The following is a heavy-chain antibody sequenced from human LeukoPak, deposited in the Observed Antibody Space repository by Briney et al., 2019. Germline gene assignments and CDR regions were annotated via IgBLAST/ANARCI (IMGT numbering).Heavy chain of an antibody. D-gene: IGHD6-19*01. CDR2: IIPIFGTA. CDR3: ARDSGRGVAGNLDY. CDR1: GGTFSRYA. Sequence: SVKVSCKASGGTFSRYAISWVRQAPGQGLEWMGGIIPIFGTANYAQKFQGRVTITADESTSTAYMELSSLRPEDTAVYYCARDSGRGVAGNLDYWGQGTLVTVSS. V-gene: IGHV1-69*13. J-gene: IGHJ4*02.